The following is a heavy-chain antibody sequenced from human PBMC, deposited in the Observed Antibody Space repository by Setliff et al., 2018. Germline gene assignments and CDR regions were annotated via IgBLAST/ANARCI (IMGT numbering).Heavy chain of an antibody. V-gene: IGHV4-4*07. CDR1: GGSINNYY. CDR3: ARSLLHPGSGDRYNCLET. J-gene: IGHJ5*02. D-gene: IGHD3-10*01. Sequence: PSETLSLTCTVSGGSINNYYWSWIRQPAGKGLEWIGRVYSNGMAYFNPSLKSRVTMSVDTSKNQLSLELTSVTAADTAVYYCARSLLHPGSGDRYNCLETWGQGTLVTVSS. CDR2: VYSNGMA.